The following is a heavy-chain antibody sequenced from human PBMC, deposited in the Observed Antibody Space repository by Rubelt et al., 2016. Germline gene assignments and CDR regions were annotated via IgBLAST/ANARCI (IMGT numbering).Heavy chain of an antibody. Sequence: AASGFTFSSYAMHWVRQAPGKGLEYVSAISSNGGSTYYANSVKGRFTISRDNSKNTLYLQMGSLRAEDMAVYYCARDSSKENWFDPWGQGTLVTVSS. J-gene: IGHJ5*02. CDR1: GFTFSSYA. CDR2: ISSNGGST. CDR3: ARDSSKENWFDP. D-gene: IGHD6-19*01. V-gene: IGHV3-64*01.